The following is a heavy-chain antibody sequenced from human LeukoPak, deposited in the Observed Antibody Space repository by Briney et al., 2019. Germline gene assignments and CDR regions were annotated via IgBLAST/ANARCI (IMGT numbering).Heavy chain of an antibody. CDR3: ARDTSADSGYEICGMDV. J-gene: IGHJ6*02. CDR2: IYYSGST. Sequence: SQTLSLTCTVSGGSISNGGYYWSWIRQPPGKGLEWIGYIYYSGSTYYNPSLKSRVTISVDTSKNQFSLKLSSVTAADTAVYYCARDTSADSGYEICGMDVWGQGTTVTVSS. V-gene: IGHV4-30-4*01. CDR1: GGSISNGGYY. D-gene: IGHD5-12*01.